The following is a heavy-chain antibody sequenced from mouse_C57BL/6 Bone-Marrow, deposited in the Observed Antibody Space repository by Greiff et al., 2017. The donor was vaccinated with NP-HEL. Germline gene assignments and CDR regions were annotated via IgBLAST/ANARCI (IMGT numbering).Heavy chain of an antibody. Sequence: QVQLQQPGAELVRPGASVTLSCKASGYTFTDYEMHWVKQTPVHGLEWIGAIDPETGGTAYNQKFKGKAILTADKSSSTAYMELRSLTSEDSAVYYCTRPNYYGSSYWYFDVWGTGTTVTVSS. D-gene: IGHD1-1*01. CDR3: TRPNYYGSSYWYFDV. V-gene: IGHV1-15*01. CDR1: GYTFTDYE. J-gene: IGHJ1*03. CDR2: IDPETGGT.